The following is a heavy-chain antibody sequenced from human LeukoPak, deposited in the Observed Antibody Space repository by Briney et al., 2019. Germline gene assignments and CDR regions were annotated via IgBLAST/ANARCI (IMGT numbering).Heavy chain of an antibody. D-gene: IGHD3-3*02. Sequence: GGSLRLSCAAAGFTFSSYAMRWVRQAPGKGLEWVSAISGSGGSTYYADSVKGRFTISRDNSKNTLYLQMNSLRAEDTAVYYCAKDAFLLGGSNYFDYWGQGTLVTVSS. CDR3: AKDAFLLGGSNYFDY. CDR2: ISGSGGST. J-gene: IGHJ4*02. V-gene: IGHV3-23*01. CDR1: GFTFSSYA.